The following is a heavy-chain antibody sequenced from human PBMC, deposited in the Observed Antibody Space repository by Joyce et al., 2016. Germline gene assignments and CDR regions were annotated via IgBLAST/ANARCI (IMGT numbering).Heavy chain of an antibody. Sequence: EVQLVQSGAEVQKPGESLKISCKSSGFSFNGYWIAWVRQMPGKGLEWMGNIYPGDSRTRYSPSFQGQVTISADKSINTADLHWSSLKASDTAIYYCARVISHSHFDTWGQGTLVTVSS. CDR1: GFSFNGYW. J-gene: IGHJ4*02. V-gene: IGHV5-51*01. D-gene: IGHD2-21*01. CDR2: IYPGDSRT. CDR3: ARVISHSHFDT.